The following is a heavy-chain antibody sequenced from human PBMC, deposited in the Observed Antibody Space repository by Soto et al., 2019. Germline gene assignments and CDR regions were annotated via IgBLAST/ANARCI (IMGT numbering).Heavy chain of an antibody. Sequence: EVQLVESGGGLVKPGGSLRLSCAASGFTFSNAWMSWVRQAPGKGLEWVGRIKSKTDGWTKNYAAPVKGRFTISRDNSKNTLNRQMSSLNIEDTAVYYCTTALGQAQWNYWGEGTLVTVTS. V-gene: IGHV3-15*01. J-gene: IGHJ4*02. CDR1: GFTFSNAW. CDR2: IKSKTDGWTK. CDR3: TTALGQAQWNY. D-gene: IGHD6-19*01.